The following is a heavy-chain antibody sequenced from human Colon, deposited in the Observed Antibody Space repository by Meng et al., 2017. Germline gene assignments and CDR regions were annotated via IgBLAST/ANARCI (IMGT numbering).Heavy chain of an antibody. CDR1: GFTFSSYW. J-gene: IGHJ4*02. Sequence: GGSLRLSCAASGFTFSSYWMHWVRQAPGKGLVWVSRINGDGTSTSYAESVKGQFTISRDNAKNTLYLQMNSLRAEDTAVYYCAKGFYYYDSSGYFADWGQGTLVTVSS. CDR2: INGDGTST. V-gene: IGHV3-74*01. D-gene: IGHD3-22*01. CDR3: AKGFYYYDSSGYFAD.